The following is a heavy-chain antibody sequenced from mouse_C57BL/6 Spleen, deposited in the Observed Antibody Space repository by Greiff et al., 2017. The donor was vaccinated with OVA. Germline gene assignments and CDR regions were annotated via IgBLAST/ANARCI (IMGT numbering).Heavy chain of an antibody. Sequence: VQLQQSGPELVKPGASVKLSCKASGYTFTSYDINWVKQRPGQGLEWIGWIYPRDGSTKYNEKFKGKATLTVDTSSSTAYMELHSLTSEDSAVYFCARRGDYGWFAYWGQGTLVTVSA. V-gene: IGHV1-85*01. CDR2: IYPRDGST. D-gene: IGHD2-4*01. J-gene: IGHJ3*01. CDR3: ARRGDYGWFAY. CDR1: GYTFTSYD.